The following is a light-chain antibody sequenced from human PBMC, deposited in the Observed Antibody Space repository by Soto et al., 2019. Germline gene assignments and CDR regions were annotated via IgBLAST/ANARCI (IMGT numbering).Light chain of an antibody. CDR2: DAS. CDR3: QQYDNLLPIT. Sequence: IQMTQSPSSLSASVGDRVTITCQASQDISKNLNWYQQKPGKAPKLLIYDASSLQTGVPSRFSGSGASTHFTFTISSLQPEDVAAYYCQQYDNLLPITFGQGTRLEIK. V-gene: IGKV1-33*01. J-gene: IGKJ5*01. CDR1: QDISKN.